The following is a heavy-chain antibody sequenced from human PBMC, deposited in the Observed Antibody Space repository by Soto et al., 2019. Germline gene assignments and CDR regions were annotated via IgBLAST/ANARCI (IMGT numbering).Heavy chain of an antibody. CDR3: TRDLLELHLLDYDYGMDV. Sequence: PGGSLRLSCTASGFTFGDYAMSWFSQAPGKGLEWVGFIRSKAYGGTTEYAASVKGRFTISRDDSKSIAYLQMNSLKTEDTAVYYCTRDLLELHLLDYDYGMDVWGQGTTVTVSS. CDR2: IRSKAYGGTT. J-gene: IGHJ6*02. V-gene: IGHV3-49*03. D-gene: IGHD1-7*01. CDR1: GFTFGDYA.